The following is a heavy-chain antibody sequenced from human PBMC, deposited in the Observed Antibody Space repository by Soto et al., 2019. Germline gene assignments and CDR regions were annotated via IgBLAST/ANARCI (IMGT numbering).Heavy chain of an antibody. V-gene: IGHV5-10-1*01. J-gene: IGHJ6*02. CDR3: ARHYGSGRRGGRYYYYGMDV. D-gene: IGHD3-10*01. Sequence: PGESLKISCKGSGYSFTSYWISWVRQMPGKXLEWMGRIDPSDSYTNYSPSFQGHVTISADKSISTAYLQWSSLKASDTAMYYCARHYGSGRRGGRYYYYGMDVWGQGTTVTVSS. CDR1: GYSFTSYW. CDR2: IDPSDSYT.